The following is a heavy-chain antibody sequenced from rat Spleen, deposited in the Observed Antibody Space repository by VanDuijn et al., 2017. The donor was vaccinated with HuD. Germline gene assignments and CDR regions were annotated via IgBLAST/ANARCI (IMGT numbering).Heavy chain of an antibody. CDR3: ARSDYSSPYYFDY. D-gene: IGHD1-2*01. CDR1: GFSLTKHS. J-gene: IGHJ2*01. Sequence: QVQLKESGPGLVQPSQTLSLTCTVSGFSLTKHSVSWVRQPPGKGLEWMGVIWGNGDTNYNSGLKSRLSISRDTSKSQLFLQMNDLQTEDTAMYFCARSDYSSPYYFDYWGQGVMVTVSS. CDR2: IWGNGDT. V-gene: IGHV2S61*01.